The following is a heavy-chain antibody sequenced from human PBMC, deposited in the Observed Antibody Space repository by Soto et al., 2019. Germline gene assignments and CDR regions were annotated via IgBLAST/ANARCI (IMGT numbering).Heavy chain of an antibody. V-gene: IGHV3-48*02. CDR2: ISSSSYTI. CDR3: PREISLSAGSYFDD. CDR1: GFTFNTYN. J-gene: IGHJ4*02. Sequence: GGSLSLSCTASGFTFNTYNMNWVRQAPGKGLEWVSYISSSSYTIKYADSVEGRFTVSRDNGKKSLYLQMNSLRDEDTAVYFCPREISLSAGSYFDDWGQGTLVTVSS. D-gene: IGHD3-10*01.